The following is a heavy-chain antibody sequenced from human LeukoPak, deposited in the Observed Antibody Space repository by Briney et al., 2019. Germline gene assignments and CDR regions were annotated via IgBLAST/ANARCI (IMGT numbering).Heavy chain of an antibody. CDR3: ARMYYYDSSGYYYGRPYYFDY. Sequence: SETLSLTCTVSGGSISSYYWSWIRQPAGKGLEWIGRIYYSGSTNYNPSLKSRVTISVDTSKNQFSLKLSSVTAADTAVYYCARMYYYDSSGYYYGRPYYFDYWGQGTLVTVSS. CDR1: GGSISSYY. D-gene: IGHD3-22*01. V-gene: IGHV4-4*07. J-gene: IGHJ4*02. CDR2: IYYSGST.